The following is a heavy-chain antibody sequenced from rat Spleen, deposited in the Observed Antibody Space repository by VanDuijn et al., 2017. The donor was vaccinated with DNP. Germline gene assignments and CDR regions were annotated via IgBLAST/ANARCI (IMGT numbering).Heavy chain of an antibody. CDR2: IWAGGGS. CDR3: TRHDYYFDY. J-gene: IGHJ2*01. V-gene: IGHV2-30*01. CDR1: GFSLTDFN. D-gene: IGHD1-7*01. Sequence: QVQLKESGPGLVQPSQTLSLTCTVSGFSLTDFNVHWVRQPTGKGLEWMGSIWAGGGSNYNSAVQSRLSISRDTSKSQVFLEVHSLQPEDTGTYYCTRHDYYFDYWGQGVMVTVSS.